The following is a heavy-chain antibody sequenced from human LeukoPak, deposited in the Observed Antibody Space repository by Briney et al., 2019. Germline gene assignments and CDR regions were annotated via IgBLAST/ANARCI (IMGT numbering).Heavy chain of an antibody. CDR2: FYTSGGP. V-gene: IGHV4-4*07. D-gene: IGHD4-17*01. CDR1: GGSISLWQ. Sequence: PSETLSLTCTVSGGSISLWQWNWIRQPAGKGLEWIGRFYTSGGPNYNPSLKSRVTMSLDTSKNQFFLKLSSVTAADTAVYFCATGAGPFDYWGQGILVTVSS. CDR3: ATGAGPFDY. J-gene: IGHJ4*02.